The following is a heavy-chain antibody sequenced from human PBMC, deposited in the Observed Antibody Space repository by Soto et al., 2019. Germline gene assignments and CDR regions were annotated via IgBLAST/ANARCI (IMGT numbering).Heavy chain of an antibody. CDR1: GGSIGSSSYY. CDR3: ARHVLRRFFYGMDV. J-gene: IGHJ6*02. D-gene: IGHD3-16*01. V-gene: IGHV4-39*01. Sequence: SETLSLTCSVSGGSIGSSSYYWGWIRQPPGKGLEWIGSVYYTGSTYYNPSLKSRVAISVEMSKTQFSLKLSSVTAADTALYYCARHVLRRFFYGMDVWGQGTTVTVSS. CDR2: VYYTGST.